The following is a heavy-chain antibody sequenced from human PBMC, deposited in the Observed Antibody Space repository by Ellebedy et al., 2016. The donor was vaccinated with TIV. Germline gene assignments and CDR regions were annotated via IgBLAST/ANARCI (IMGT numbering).Heavy chain of an antibody. V-gene: IGHV3-21*01. D-gene: IGHD4-11*01. CDR3: ARDCARLQEVDY. CDR1: GFTFSSYS. CDR2: ISSSRSYI. J-gene: IGHJ4*02. Sequence: GESLKISCAASGFTFSSYSMNWVRQAPGKGLEWVSSISSSRSYIYYADSVKGGFTISRDKAKNSLYLQMNSLRAEDTAVYSCARDCARLQEVDYWGQGTLVTVSS.